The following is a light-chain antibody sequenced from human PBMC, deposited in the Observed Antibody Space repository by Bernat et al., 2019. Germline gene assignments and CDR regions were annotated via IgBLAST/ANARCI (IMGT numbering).Light chain of an antibody. CDR2: RAS. V-gene: IGKV1-5*03. Sequence: DIQMTQSPSTLSVSVGDRVTITCRASQSVSDWLAWYQQKPGKAPKLLIYRASNLETGVPSRFSGSGSETEFTLTITTLQPDDCATYYCQHYSGYPRTFCQGTLVEIK. J-gene: IGKJ1*01. CDR1: QSVSDW. CDR3: QHYSGYPRT.